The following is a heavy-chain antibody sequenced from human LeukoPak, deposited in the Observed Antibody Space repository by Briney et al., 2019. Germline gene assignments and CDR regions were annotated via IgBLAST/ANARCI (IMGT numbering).Heavy chain of an antibody. V-gene: IGHV3-21*01. D-gene: IGHD5-18*01. Sequence: PGGSLTLFCTACGLTFSRYNMNWLRQAPGKGLEWLSSISSSSSYIYYADSVKGRFTISRDNAKNSLYLQMNSLRAEDTAVYYCARDVRYGYSYFDYWGQGTLVTVSS. CDR1: GLTFSRYN. CDR2: ISSSSSYI. J-gene: IGHJ4*02. CDR3: ARDVRYGYSYFDY.